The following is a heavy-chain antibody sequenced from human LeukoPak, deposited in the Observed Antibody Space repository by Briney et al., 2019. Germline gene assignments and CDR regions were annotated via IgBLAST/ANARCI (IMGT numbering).Heavy chain of an antibody. CDR2: ILPGDSNA. CDR1: GYSFNSNH. CDR3: ARQGNSGSSWYTIDY. J-gene: IGHJ4*02. D-gene: IGHD6-13*01. V-gene: IGHV5-51*01. Sequence: GESLKISCKGSGYSFNSNHIAWVRQMPGKGLELMGIILPGDSNARYSPSFQGQVTISVDKSISAAYLQWSSLTASDSAMYYCARQGNSGSSWYTIDYWGQGTLVTVPS.